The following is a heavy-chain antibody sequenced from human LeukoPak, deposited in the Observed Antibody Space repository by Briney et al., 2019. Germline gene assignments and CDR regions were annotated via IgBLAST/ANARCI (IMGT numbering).Heavy chain of an antibody. J-gene: IGHJ2*01. Sequence: GGSLRLSRAASGFTFSSYAMSWVRQAPGKGLEWVSVISGSGANTYYADSVKGRFTISRDNSKNTLYLQMNSLRAEDTAVYYCAKDILGGLYWYFDLWGRGTLVTVSS. CDR1: GFTFSSYA. CDR3: AKDILGGLYWYFDL. CDR2: ISGSGANT. V-gene: IGHV3-23*01. D-gene: IGHD2-15*01.